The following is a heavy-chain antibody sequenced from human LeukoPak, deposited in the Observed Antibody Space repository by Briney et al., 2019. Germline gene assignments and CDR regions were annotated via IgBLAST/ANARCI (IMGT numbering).Heavy chain of an antibody. CDR1: GFTFSGSA. CDR3: TRPARGYGDYASYDDY. Sequence: GGSLRLSCAASGFTFSGSAMHWVRQASGKGLEWVGRIRSKANSYATAYAASVKGRFTISRDDSKNTAYLQMNSLKTEDTAVYYCTRPARGYGDYASYDDYWGRGTLVTVSS. V-gene: IGHV3-73*01. J-gene: IGHJ4*02. CDR2: IRSKANSYAT. D-gene: IGHD4-17*01.